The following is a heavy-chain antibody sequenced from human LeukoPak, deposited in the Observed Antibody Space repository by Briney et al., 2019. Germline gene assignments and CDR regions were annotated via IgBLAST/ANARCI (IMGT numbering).Heavy chain of an antibody. D-gene: IGHD5-18*01. CDR3: ARAPPSSGYAYHFDI. CDR1: EFTFSSYW. J-gene: IGHJ6*02. V-gene: IGHV3-74*03. Sequence: GGSLRLSCAASEFTFSSYWMHWVRHAPGKGLVWVSRIYSDGSITTYTDSVKGRFTISRDNARNTLYLHMNSLRAEDTAVYYCARAPPSSGYAYHFDIWGQGTTVTVSS. CDR2: IYSDGSIT.